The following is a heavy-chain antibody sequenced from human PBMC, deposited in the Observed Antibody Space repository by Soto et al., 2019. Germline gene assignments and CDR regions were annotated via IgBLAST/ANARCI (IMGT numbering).Heavy chain of an antibody. V-gene: IGHV3-15*07. D-gene: IGHD2-15*01. CDR3: TTQNSSGGSCYSGYYCYGLDV. CDR1: GFTFSNAW. CDR2: IKSKTDGGTA. Sequence: EVQLVESGGGLVKPGGSLRLSCAASGFTFSNAWMNWVRQAPGKGLEWVGRIKSKTDGGTADYAAPVKGRFTISRDDSKTTLYRQMDSLITDDTAVYYCTTQNSSGGSCYSGYYCYGLDVWGQGTTVSVSS. J-gene: IGHJ6*02.